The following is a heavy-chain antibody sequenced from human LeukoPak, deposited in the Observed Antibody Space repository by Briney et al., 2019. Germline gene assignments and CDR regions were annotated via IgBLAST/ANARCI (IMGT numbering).Heavy chain of an antibody. CDR1: GFTFSSRA. D-gene: IGHD2/OR15-2a*01. Sequence: GRSLRLSCAASGFTFSSRAMYWVRQAPAKGLEWVAGLSYDGSNTYYLDSVKGRFTISGDNSKNTLYLQMDSLRTEDTAVYYCAKDPHQLILSNYFDDWGQGTLVTASS. CDR3: AKDPHQLILSNYFDD. CDR2: LSYDGSNT. V-gene: IGHV3-30*18. J-gene: IGHJ4*02.